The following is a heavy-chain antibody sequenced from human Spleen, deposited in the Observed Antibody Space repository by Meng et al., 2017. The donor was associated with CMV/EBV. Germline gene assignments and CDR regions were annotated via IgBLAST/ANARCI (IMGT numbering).Heavy chain of an antibody. J-gene: IGHJ3*02. CDR2: ISSSSSYI. CDR1: GGSTSGGHW. D-gene: IGHD2-15*01. CDR3: ARDLTGYCSGGSCYSGIDAFDI. V-gene: IGHV3-21*01. Sequence: GGSLRLSCIVSGGSTSGGHWWGWVRQPPGKGLEWVSSISSSSSYIYYADSVKGRFTISRDNAKNSLYLQMNSLRAEDTAVYYCARDLTGYCSGGSCYSGIDAFDIWGQGTMVTVSS.